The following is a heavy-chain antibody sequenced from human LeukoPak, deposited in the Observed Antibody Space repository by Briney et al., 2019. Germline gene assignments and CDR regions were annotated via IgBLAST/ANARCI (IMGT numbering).Heavy chain of an antibody. D-gene: IGHD2-15*01. J-gene: IGHJ4*02. CDR1: GFTFSSYA. V-gene: IGHV3-23*01. CDR3: ARDLGGGSCYYH. CDR2: ISGSGGST. Sequence: GGSLRLSCAASGFTFSSYAMSWVRQAPGKGLEWVSAISGSGGSTYYADSVKGRFTISRDNSKNTLYLQVNSLRAEDTAVYYCARDLGGGSCYYHWGQGTLVTVSS.